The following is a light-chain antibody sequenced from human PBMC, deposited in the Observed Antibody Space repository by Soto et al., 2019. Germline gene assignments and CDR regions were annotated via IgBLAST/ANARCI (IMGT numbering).Light chain of an antibody. CDR2: GAS. J-gene: IGKJ2*01. CDR1: QRVNSDD. CDR3: QHYDRSPPMFT. V-gene: IGKV3-20*01. Sequence: ETLLTQSPGTLSLSPGERATLSCRASQRVNSDDLSWYQQKRGQAPRLLMYGASNRATDIPDRFSGSGSGTDFTLIITRLEPEDFAVYYGQHYDRSPPMFTFGRGTKLEFK.